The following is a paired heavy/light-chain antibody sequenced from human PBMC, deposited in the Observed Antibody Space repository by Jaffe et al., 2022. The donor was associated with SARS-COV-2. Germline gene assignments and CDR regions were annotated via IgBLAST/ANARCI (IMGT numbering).Light chain of an antibody. J-gene: IGLJ2*01. V-gene: IGLV2-8*01. Sequence: QSALTQPPSASGSPGQSVTISCTGTSSDIGGYNYVSWYQQHPGKAPKPMIYDVNKRPSGVPDRFSGSKSGNTASLTVSGLQAEDEAYYYCSSYVGSNNLVVFGGGTKLTVL. CDR1: SSDIGGYNY. CDR3: SSYVGSNNLVV. CDR2: DVN.
Heavy chain of an antibody. CDR1: GYSISNGYY. J-gene: IGHJ6*03. CDR3: ARVSYYGSGSYYVGYYYYYMDV. V-gene: IGHV4-38-2*02. CDR2: ISHSGST. D-gene: IGHD3-10*01. Sequence: QVQLEESGPGLVRPSETLSLICTVSGYSISNGYYWGWIRQPPGKGLEWIGSISHSGSTYYNPSLRSRVTILVDTSKNQFSLKLSSVTAAETAVYYCARVSYYGSGSYYVGYYYYYMDVWGKGTTVTVSS.